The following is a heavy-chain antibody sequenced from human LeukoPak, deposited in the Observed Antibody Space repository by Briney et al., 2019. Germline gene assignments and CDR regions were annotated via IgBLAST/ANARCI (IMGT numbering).Heavy chain of an antibody. CDR3: ARDHDYVWGSYRTHPPDY. J-gene: IGHJ4*02. CDR2: ISAYNGNT. D-gene: IGHD3-16*02. CDR1: GYTFTSYG. Sequence: GASVKVSCKASGYTFTSYGISWVRQAPGQGLEWMGWISAYNGNTNYAQKLQGRVTMTTDTSTSTAYMELRSLGSDDTAVYYCARDHDYVWGSYRTHPPDYWGQGTLVTVSS. V-gene: IGHV1-18*01.